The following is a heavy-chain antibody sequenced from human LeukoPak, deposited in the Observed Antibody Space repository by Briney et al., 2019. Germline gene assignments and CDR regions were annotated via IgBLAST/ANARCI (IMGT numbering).Heavy chain of an antibody. CDR3: VRDLGGRSDH. CDR2: INEDGSTT. D-gene: IGHD1-26*01. CDR1: GFTFSSNW. V-gene: IGHV3-74*01. Sequence: GGSLRLSCAASGFTFSSNWMHWVRHAPGKGLVWVSRINEDGSTTNYADSVKGRSTIFRDNAKNTLYLQMNSLRAEDTAVYYCVRDLGGRSDHWGQGTLVTVSS. J-gene: IGHJ4*02.